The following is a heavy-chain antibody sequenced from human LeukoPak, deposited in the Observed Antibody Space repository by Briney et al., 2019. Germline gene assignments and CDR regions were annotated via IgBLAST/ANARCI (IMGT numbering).Heavy chain of an antibody. CDR3: ARVRTPFAFDI. J-gene: IGHJ3*02. CDR1: GFTFGDYA. V-gene: IGHV3-7*01. Sequence: PGGSLRLSCTASGFTFGDYAISWVRQAPGKGLEWVANIKQDGSEKYYVDSVKGRFTISRDNAKNSLYLQINSLRAEDTAVYYCARVRTPFAFDIWGQGTMVTVSS. CDR2: IKQDGSEK. D-gene: IGHD1-1*01.